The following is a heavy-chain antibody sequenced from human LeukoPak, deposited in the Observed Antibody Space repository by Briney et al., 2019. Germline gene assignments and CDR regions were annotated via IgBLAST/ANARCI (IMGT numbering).Heavy chain of an antibody. D-gene: IGHD6-19*01. CDR2: ISGSGGST. J-gene: IGHJ4*02. CDR1: GFTFSNYG. V-gene: IGHV3-23*01. CDR3: AKDSRYSSGWDPLDY. Sequence: GESLRLSCAASGFTFSNYGMSWVRQAPGKGLEWVSAISGSGGSTYYADSVKGRFTISRDNSKNTLYLQMNSLRAEDTAVYYCAKDSRYSSGWDPLDYWGQGTLVTVSS.